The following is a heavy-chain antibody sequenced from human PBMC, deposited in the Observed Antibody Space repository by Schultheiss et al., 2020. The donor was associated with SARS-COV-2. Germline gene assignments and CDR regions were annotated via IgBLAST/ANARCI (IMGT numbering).Heavy chain of an antibody. CDR1: GYNFNNYW. CDR2: IYPRDSDT. V-gene: IGHV5-51*01. CDR3: ASLPAEFNGVVDRGYFDL. J-gene: IGHJ2*01. Sequence: GGSLRLSCKASGYNFNNYWIGWVRQMPGKGLEWMGIIYPRDSDTRYSPSFQGQVTISADKSISTAYLQWSSLKASDTAMYYCASLPAEFNGVVDRGYFDLWGRGTLVTVSS. D-gene: IGHD3-3*01.